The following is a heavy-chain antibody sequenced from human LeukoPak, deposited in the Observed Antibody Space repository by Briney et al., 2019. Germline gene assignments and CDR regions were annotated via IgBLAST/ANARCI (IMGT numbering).Heavy chain of an antibody. CDR3: ARVIAAAGRAYFDY. CDR2: IRSSSSYT. CDR1: GFTFGAYY. D-gene: IGHD6-13*01. V-gene: IGHV3-11*06. J-gene: IGHJ4*02. Sequence: GGSRRLSCAASGFTFGAYYMSWIRQAPGKGLEWVSYIRSSSSYTNYADSVKGRFTISRDNAKNSLYLQMNSLRAEDTAVYYCARVIAAAGRAYFDYWGQGTLVTVSS.